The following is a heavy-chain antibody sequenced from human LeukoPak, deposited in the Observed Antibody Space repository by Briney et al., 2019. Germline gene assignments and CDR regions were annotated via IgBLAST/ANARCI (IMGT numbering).Heavy chain of an antibody. CDR1: GGSISSYY. V-gene: IGHV4-4*07. D-gene: IGHD5-18*01. J-gene: IGHJ4*02. CDR3: ASSSHLGGYSYGLSIDY. CDR2: IYTSGST. Sequence: SETLSLTCTVSGGSISSYYWSWIRQPAGKGLEWIGRIYTSGSTNYNPSLKSRVTISVDTSKNQFSLKLSSVTAADTAVYYCASSSHLGGYSYGLSIDYWGQGTLVTVSS.